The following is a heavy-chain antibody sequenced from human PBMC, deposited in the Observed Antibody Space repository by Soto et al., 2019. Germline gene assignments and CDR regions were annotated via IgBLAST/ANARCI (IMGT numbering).Heavy chain of an antibody. V-gene: IGHV3-23*01. CDR1: GFTFSSYA. D-gene: IGHD6-19*01. Sequence: GGSLRLSCAASGFTFSSYAMSWVRQAPGKGLEWVSAISGSGGSTYYADSVKGRFTISRDNSKNTLYLQMNSLRAEDTAVYYCAKTIKNSVAGTFWFDPWGQGTLVTVSS. CDR2: ISGSGGST. J-gene: IGHJ5*02. CDR3: AKTIKNSVAGTFWFDP.